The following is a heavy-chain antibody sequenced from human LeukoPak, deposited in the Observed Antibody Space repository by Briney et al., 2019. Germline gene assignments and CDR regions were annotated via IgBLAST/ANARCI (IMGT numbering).Heavy chain of an antibody. Sequence: PGGSLRLSCAASGFTFSSSAMSWVRQAPGKGLEWVSSITSAGGGSYYPDSVKGRFTISRDNSKNTLYLQMNSLRAEDTAIYYCAKDGGWRPAADWGQGTLVTVSS. D-gene: IGHD2-2*01. CDR1: GFTFSSSA. CDR2: ITSAGGGS. V-gene: IGHV3-23*01. CDR3: AKDGGWRPAAD. J-gene: IGHJ4*02.